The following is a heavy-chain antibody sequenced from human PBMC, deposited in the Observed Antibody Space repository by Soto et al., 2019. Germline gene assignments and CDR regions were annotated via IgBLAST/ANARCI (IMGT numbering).Heavy chain of an antibody. J-gene: IGHJ5*02. V-gene: IGHV3-23*01. Sequence: EVQLLESGGGLVQPGGSLRLSCAASGFTFSSYAMSWVRQAPGKGLEWVSAISGSGGSTYYADSVKGRFTISRDNSKNTLYLQMNSLRAEDTAVYYCARDCSGGSCLGWFDPWGQGTLVTVSS. CDR1: GFTFSSYA. D-gene: IGHD2-15*01. CDR3: ARDCSGGSCLGWFDP. CDR2: ISGSGGST.